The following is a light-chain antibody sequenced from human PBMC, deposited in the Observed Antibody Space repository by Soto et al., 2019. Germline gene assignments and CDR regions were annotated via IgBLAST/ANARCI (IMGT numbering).Light chain of an antibody. V-gene: IGKV3-20*01. CDR2: GAS. Sequence: EIVLTQSPGTLSLSPGERATLSCRASQSVSSSYLAWYQQKPGQAPRILIYGASSRATGIPDRFSGSGSGTDFTLTISRLEPEDFAVYYCQQYGSSPGVTFGGGTKVEIK. CDR3: QQYGSSPGVT. CDR1: QSVSSSY. J-gene: IGKJ4*01.